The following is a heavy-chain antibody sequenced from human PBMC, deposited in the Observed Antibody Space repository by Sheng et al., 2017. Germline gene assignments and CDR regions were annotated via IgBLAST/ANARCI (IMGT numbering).Heavy chain of an antibody. D-gene: IGHD1-26*01. CDR2: IYHSGVT. CDR1: GGSFSSSHW. CDR3: ARGGGAPWFDS. Sequence: QVQLQESGPGLVKPSGTLSLSCAVSGGSFSSSHWWTWVRQPPGKGLQWIGEIYHSGVTNYNQSLKSRVSMSVDKATNQFSLKLSSVTAADTAVYYCARGGGAPWFDSWGQGTLVTVSS. V-gene: IGHV4-4*02. J-gene: IGHJ5*01.